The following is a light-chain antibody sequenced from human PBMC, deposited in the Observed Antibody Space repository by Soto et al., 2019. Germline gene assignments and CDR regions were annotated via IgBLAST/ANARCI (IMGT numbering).Light chain of an antibody. V-gene: IGKV1-39*01. Sequence: DIQMTQSPSSLSASVGDRVTITCRASQSISIYLNWYQQKPGKAPKLLIYAASSLQSGVPSRFSGSGSGTDFTLTISSLPPEDFATYYCQQSYSTPSITFGHGTRLESK. CDR1: QSISIY. J-gene: IGKJ5*01. CDR3: QQSYSTPSIT. CDR2: AAS.